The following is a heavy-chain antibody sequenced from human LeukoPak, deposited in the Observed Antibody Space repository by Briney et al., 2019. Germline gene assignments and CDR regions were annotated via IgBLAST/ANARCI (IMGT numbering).Heavy chain of an antibody. J-gene: IGHJ6*02. CDR1: GGTFSSYA. Sequence: GASVKVSCKASGGTFSSYAISWVRQAPGQGLEWMGGIIPILGTANFAQKFQGRVTITADESTSTAYMELSRLRSEDTAVYYCARVAVSYYYYGMDVWGQGATVTVSS. CDR2: IIPILGTA. D-gene: IGHD6-19*01. CDR3: ARVAVSYYYYGMDV. V-gene: IGHV1-69*13.